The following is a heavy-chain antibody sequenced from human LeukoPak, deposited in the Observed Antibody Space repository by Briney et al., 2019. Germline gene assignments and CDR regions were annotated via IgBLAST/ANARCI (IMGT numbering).Heavy chain of an antibody. CDR3: ARGTGGTAMNLDY. CDR1: GYTFTSYY. CDR2: INPSGGST. D-gene: IGHD5-18*01. J-gene: IGHJ4*02. Sequence: GASVTVSCTAFGYTFTSYYMHWVRQAPEQGLEWMGVINPSGGSTTYAQQFQGRVTMTRDTSTSTVYMELSSLRSEDTATYYCARGTGGTAMNLDYWGQGTLVTVSS. V-gene: IGHV1-46*01.